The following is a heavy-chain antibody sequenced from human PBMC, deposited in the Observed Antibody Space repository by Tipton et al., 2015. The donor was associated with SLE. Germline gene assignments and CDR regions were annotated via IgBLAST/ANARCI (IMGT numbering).Heavy chain of an antibody. Sequence: TLSLTCTVSAGSITSSSYYWAWIRQPPGKGLEWIGTIYHSGSTYYNPSLTSRATISVDTSKNQFSLKLRSVTAADTAVYYCARLKGRLELPGYHYYMDVWGKGTTVTVSS. CDR3: ARLKGRLELPGYHYYMDV. D-gene: IGHD1-7*01. V-gene: IGHV4-39*01. CDR2: IYHSGST. J-gene: IGHJ6*03. CDR1: AGSITSSSYY.